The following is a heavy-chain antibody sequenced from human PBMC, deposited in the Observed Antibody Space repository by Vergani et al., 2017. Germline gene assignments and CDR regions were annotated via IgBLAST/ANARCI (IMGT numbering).Heavy chain of an antibody. CDR2: INPNSGGT. Sequence: QVQLVQSGAEVKKPGASVKVSCKASGYTFTGYYMHWVRQAPGQGLEWMGWINPNSGGTNYAQKFQGRVTMTRETSISTAYMELSRLRSDDTAVYYCARDLSESLQWSSSGDDAFDIWGQGTMVTVSS. CDR3: ARDLSESLQWSSSGDDAFDI. V-gene: IGHV1-2*02. J-gene: IGHJ3*02. D-gene: IGHD6-25*01. CDR1: GYTFTGYY.